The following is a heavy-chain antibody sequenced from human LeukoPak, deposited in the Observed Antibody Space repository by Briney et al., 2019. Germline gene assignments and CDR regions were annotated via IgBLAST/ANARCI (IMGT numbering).Heavy chain of an antibody. J-gene: IGHJ6*02. CDR2: FDPEDGET. CDR3: ARDRRITMVRGVMLYYYYGMDV. V-gene: IGHV1-24*01. CDR1: GYTLTELS. Sequence: ASVKVSCKVSGYTLTELSMHWVRQAPGKGLEWMGGFDPEDGETIYAQKFQGRVTMTEDTSTDTAYMELSSLRSEDTAVYYCARDRRITMVRGVMLYYYYGMDVWGQGTTVTVSS. D-gene: IGHD3-10*01.